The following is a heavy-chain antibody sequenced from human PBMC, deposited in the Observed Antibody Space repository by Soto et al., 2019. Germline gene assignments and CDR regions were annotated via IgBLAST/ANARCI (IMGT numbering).Heavy chain of an antibody. CDR2: ISAYNGNT. J-gene: IGHJ6*02. CDR3: ARNRCSGGCCYADYCYYSSGMDV. CDR1: GYTFTSYG. V-gene: IGHV1-18*01. D-gene: IGHD2-15*01. Sequence: ASVKVSCKASGYTFTSYGISWVRQAPGQGLEGMGWISAYNGNTNYEQKLQGRVTMTTDTSTSTAYMELRSLRSDVKVVYYWARNRCSGGCCYADYCYYSSGMDVWGQGTMVTVSS.